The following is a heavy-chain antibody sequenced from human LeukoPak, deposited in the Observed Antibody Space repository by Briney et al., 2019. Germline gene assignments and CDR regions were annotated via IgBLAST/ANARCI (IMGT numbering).Heavy chain of an antibody. J-gene: IGHJ6*03. CDR1: GGSFSGYY. D-gene: IGHD3-16*01. Sequence: SETLSLTCAVYGGSFSGYYWSWIRQPPGKGLEWIGEIKHSGSTNYNPSLKSRVSISVDTSKKQFSLKLSSVTAADTAVYYCARGPRFFTGGGVSYYYYYYMDVWGKGTTVTVSS. V-gene: IGHV4-34*01. CDR3: ARGPRFFTGGGVSYYYYYYMDV. CDR2: IKHSGST.